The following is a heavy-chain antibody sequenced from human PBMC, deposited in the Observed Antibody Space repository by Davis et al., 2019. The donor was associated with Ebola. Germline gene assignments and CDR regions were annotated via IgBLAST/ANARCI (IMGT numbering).Heavy chain of an antibody. CDR3: AREVGYCSGGSCYSGWFDP. CDR1: GGSFSGYY. D-gene: IGHD2-15*01. Sequence: MPSETLSLTCAVYGGSFSGYYWSWIRQPPGKGLEWIGEIHHSGSTNYNPSLKSRVTISVDTSKNQFSLKLSSVTAADTAVYYCAREVGYCSGGSCYSGWFDPWGQGTLVTVSS. J-gene: IGHJ5*02. V-gene: IGHV4-34*01. CDR2: IHHSGST.